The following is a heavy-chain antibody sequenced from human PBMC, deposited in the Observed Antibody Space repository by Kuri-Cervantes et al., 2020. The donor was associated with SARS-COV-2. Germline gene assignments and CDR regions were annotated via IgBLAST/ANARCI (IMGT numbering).Heavy chain of an antibody. Sequence: SETLSLTCAVSGYSISSGYYWGWIRQPPGKGLEWIGSIYHSGSTYYNSSLKSRVTISVDTSKNQFSLKLSSVTAADTAVYYCARGGVVPVSFDYWGQGTLVTVSS. V-gene: IGHV4-38-2*01. J-gene: IGHJ4*02. CDR1: GYSISSGYY. CDR3: ARGGVVPVSFDY. D-gene: IGHD2-21*01. CDR2: IYHSGST.